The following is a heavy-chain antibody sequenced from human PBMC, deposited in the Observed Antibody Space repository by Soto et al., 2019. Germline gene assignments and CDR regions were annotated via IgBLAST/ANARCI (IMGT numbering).Heavy chain of an antibody. CDR2: IYHSGST. J-gene: IGHJ6*02. CDR3: ERVTQYYYYYGMDV. V-gene: IGHV4-4*02. Sequence: SETLSLTCAVSGGSISSSNWWSWVRQPPGKGLEWIGEIYHSGSTNYNPSLKSRVTISVDKSKNQFSLKLSSVTAADTAVYYCERVTQYYYYYGMDVWGQGTTVTVSS. CDR1: GGSISSSNW.